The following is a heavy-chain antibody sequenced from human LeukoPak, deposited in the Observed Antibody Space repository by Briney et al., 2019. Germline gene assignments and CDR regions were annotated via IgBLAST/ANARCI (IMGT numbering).Heavy chain of an antibody. CDR1: GGSFSGHY. D-gene: IGHD1-14*01. CDR2: IYYSGST. V-gene: IGHV4-34*01. CDR3: ARVLSLPPNWFDP. Sequence: PSETLSLTCAVYGGSFSGHYWSWIRQPPGKGLEWIGSIYYSGSTYYNPSLKSRVTISVDTSKNQFSLRLSSVTAADTAVYYCARVLSLPPNWFDPWGQGTLVTVSS. J-gene: IGHJ5*02.